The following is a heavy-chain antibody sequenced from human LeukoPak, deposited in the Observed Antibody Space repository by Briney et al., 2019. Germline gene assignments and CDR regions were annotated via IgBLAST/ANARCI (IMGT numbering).Heavy chain of an antibody. CDR1: GGSISSYY. V-gene: IGHV4-4*07. J-gene: IGHJ4*02. Sequence: SETLSLTCTVSGGSISSYYWSWTRQPAGKGLEWIGRIYTSGSTNYNPSLNSRVTMSIDTSKNQFSLKLSSVTAADTAVYYCAREFTMVRGVFDFWGQGTLVTVSS. CDR3: AREFTMVRGVFDF. CDR2: IYTSGST. D-gene: IGHD3-10*01.